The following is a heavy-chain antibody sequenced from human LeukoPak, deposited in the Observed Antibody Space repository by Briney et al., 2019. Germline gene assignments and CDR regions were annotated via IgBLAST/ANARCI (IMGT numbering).Heavy chain of an antibody. CDR3: AKAGRRDEAPTGYIVVVVAKRELGGYMDV. J-gene: IGHJ6*03. V-gene: IGHV3-23*01. D-gene: IGHD2-15*01. CDR1: GFTVSSNYA. CDR2: ISGSGGST. Sequence: GGSLRLSCAASGFTVSSNYAMTWVRQAPGKGLEWVSSISGSGGSTYYADSVKGRFTISRDNSKNTLYLQMNSLRAEDTAVYYCAKAGRRDEAPTGYIVVVVAKRELGGYMDVWGKGTTVTVSS.